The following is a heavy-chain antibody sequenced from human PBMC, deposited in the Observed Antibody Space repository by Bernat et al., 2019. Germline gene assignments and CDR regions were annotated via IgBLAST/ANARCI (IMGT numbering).Heavy chain of an antibody. CDR3: ARRAPYCSGGSCYVPSFDY. CDR2: IDPSDSYT. V-gene: IGHV5-10-1*01. CDR1: GYSFTSYW. Sequence: EVQLVQSGAEVKKPGESLRISCKGSGYSFTSYWISWVRQMPGKGLEWMGRIDPSDSYTNYSPSFQGHVTISADKSISTAYLQWSSLKASHTARYYCARRAPYCSGGSCYVPSFDYWGQGTLVTVSS. J-gene: IGHJ4*02. D-gene: IGHD2-15*01.